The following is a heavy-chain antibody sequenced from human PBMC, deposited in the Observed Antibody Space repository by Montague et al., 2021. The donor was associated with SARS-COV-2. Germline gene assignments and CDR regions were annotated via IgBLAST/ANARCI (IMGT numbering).Heavy chain of an antibody. Sequence: TLSLTCSVSGGSIRSGGYSWSWLRQPPGKGLEWIGYFYHSGSIYYNPSLMSRVTISVDRSKNHFSLKLTSVTAADTAVYYCARGWGGTYSDDAFDIWGQGTMVTVSS. D-gene: IGHD1-26*01. CDR3: ARGWGGTYSDDAFDI. V-gene: IGHV4-30-2*01. CDR2: FYHSGSI. J-gene: IGHJ3*02. CDR1: GGSIRSGGYS.